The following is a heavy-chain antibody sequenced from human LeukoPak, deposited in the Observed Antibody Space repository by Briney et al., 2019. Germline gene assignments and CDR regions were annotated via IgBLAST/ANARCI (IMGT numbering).Heavy chain of an antibody. D-gene: IGHD6-19*01. CDR2: ISSSSSYI. Sequence: PGGSLRLSCAASGFTFSSYSMNWVRQAPGKGLEWVSSISSSSSYIYYADSVKGRFTISRDNAKNSLYLQMNSLRAEDTAVYYCARDLLGLAVALVFDYWGQGTLVTVSS. CDR3: ARDLLGLAVALVFDY. CDR1: GFTFSSYS. J-gene: IGHJ4*02. V-gene: IGHV3-21*01.